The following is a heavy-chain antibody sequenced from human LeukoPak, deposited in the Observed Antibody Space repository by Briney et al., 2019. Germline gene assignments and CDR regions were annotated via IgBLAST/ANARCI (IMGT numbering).Heavy chain of an antibody. Sequence: GGSLRLSCAASGFTFSSYAMYWVRQAPGKGLEWVAVISYDGSDKFYADSVKGRFTISRDNSKNTLYLQMNSLRAEDTAVYYCANLLRWEPYWGQGTLVTVSS. CDR3: ANLLRWEPY. CDR1: GFTFSSYA. J-gene: IGHJ4*02. V-gene: IGHV3-30*04. D-gene: IGHD4-23*01. CDR2: ISYDGSDK.